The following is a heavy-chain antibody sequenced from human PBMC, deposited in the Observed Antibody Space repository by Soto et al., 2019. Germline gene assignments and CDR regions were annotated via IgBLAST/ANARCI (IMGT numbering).Heavy chain of an antibody. Sequence: ASVKVSCKASGYTFTSYYMHWVRQAPGQGLEWMGIINPSGGSTSYAQKFQGRVTMTRDTSTSTVYMELSSLRSEDTAVYYCAGGSGSYYSNYYYYYYMDVWGKGTTVTVSS. V-gene: IGHV1-46*01. CDR3: AGGSGSYYSNYYYYYYMDV. CDR2: INPSGGST. J-gene: IGHJ6*03. CDR1: GYTFTSYY. D-gene: IGHD3-10*01.